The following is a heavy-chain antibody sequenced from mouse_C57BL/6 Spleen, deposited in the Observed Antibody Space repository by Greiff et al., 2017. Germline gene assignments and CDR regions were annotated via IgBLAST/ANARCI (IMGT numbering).Heavy chain of an antibody. CDR2: ISSGGDYI. J-gene: IGHJ1*03. Sequence: EVNVVESGEGLVKPGGSLKLSCAASGFTFSSYAMSWVRQTPEQRLEWVAYISSGGDYIYYADTVKGRFTISRDNARNTLYLQMSSLKSEDTAMYYCTREYYYGSLDVWGTGTTVTVSS. V-gene: IGHV5-9-1*02. CDR3: TREYYYGSLDV. D-gene: IGHD1-1*01. CDR1: GFTFSSYA.